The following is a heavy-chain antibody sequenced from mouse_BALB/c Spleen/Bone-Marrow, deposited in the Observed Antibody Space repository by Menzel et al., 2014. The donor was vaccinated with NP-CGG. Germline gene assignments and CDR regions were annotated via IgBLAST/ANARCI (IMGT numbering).Heavy chain of an antibody. V-gene: IGHV1-55*01. Sequence: QVQLQQSGAELVKPGTSVEMSCKASGYTFXSYWMHWVKQRPGQGLEWIGDIYPGTNSTNYNEKFKTKATLTVDTSSSTAYMQLSSPTSEDSAVYYCAREEDFFDYWGQGTTLTVSS. J-gene: IGHJ2*01. CDR3: AREEDFFDY. CDR1: GYTFXSYW. CDR2: IYPGTNST.